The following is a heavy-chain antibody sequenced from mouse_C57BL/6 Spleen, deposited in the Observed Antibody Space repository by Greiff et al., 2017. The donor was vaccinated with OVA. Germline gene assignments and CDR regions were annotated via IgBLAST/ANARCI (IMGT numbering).Heavy chain of an antibody. D-gene: IGHD2-3*01. V-gene: IGHV1-54*01. Sequence: QVQLQQSGAELVRPGTSVKVSCKASGYAFTNYLIEWVKQRPGQGLEWIGVLNTGSGGNTYNEKFKGKATLTADKSSSTAYMQLSSLTSEDSAVYVCARRNDGSAWFAYWGQGTLVTVSA. J-gene: IGHJ3*01. CDR3: ARRNDGSAWFAY. CDR1: GYAFTNYL. CDR2: LNTGSGGN.